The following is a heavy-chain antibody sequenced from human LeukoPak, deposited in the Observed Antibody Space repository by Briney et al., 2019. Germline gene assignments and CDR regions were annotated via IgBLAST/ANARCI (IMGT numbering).Heavy chain of an antibody. CDR2: ISSDGSNK. D-gene: IGHD5-18*01. CDR3: AKDRREYSYGSFDY. CDR1: GFTVSSYG. J-gene: IGHJ4*02. Sequence: PRRSLRLSWAAPGFTVSSYGMHWVRQAAGKGLEWVAVISSDGSNKYYAGSVTGRFTISRDNPKNPLSLQMNSRRAEDTAVYYCAKDRREYSYGSFDYWGQGTLVTVSS. V-gene: IGHV3-30*18.